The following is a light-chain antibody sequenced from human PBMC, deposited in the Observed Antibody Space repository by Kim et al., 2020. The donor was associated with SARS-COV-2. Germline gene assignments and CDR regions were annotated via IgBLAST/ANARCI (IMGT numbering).Light chain of an antibody. CDR1: TGHNDHP. CDR3: QTWGSGIAV. CDR2: LYSDGRH. V-gene: IGLV4-69*01. Sequence: SSTLTCTMRTGHNDHPRAWLQQQPGKGPRDLMRLYSDGRHTKGDGIPDRFSGSTSGSEYSLTISSLQSEDEADYYCQTWGSGIAVFGGGTQLTVL. J-gene: IGLJ2*01.